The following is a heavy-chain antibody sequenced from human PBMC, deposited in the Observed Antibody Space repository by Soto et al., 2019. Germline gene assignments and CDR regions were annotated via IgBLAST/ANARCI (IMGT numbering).Heavy chain of an antibody. CDR1: GGSFSDYS. J-gene: IGHJ4*02. V-gene: IGHV4-34*01. Sequence: TSETLSLTCAVYGGSFSDYSWSWIRQPPGQGLEWIGEINHSGSTNLHPSLKSRVTISVDTSKNQFSLKLSSVTAADTAVYYCARVYTPPRNPNNYSPSLDYWGQGTVVTVPS. CDR3: ARVYTPPRNPNNYSPSLDY. D-gene: IGHD3-16*01. CDR2: INHSGST.